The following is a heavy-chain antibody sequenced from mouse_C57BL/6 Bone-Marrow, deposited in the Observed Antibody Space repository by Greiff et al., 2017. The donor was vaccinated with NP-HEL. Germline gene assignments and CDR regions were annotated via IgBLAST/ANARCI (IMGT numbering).Heavy chain of an antibody. CDR1: GYTFTSYW. CDR2: IDPSDSYP. V-gene: IGHV1-50*01. CDR3: AGQGGCTNGNYGNAMDY. D-gene: IGHD2-1*01. J-gene: IGHJ4*01. Sequence: QVQLQQPGAELVKPGASVKLSCKASGYTFTSYWMQWVKQRPGQGLEWIGEIDPSDSYPNYNQKFKGKATLTVDPSSSAAYMQLSSLTSEDSAVYYYAGQGGCTNGNYGNAMDYWGQGTSVTVSS.